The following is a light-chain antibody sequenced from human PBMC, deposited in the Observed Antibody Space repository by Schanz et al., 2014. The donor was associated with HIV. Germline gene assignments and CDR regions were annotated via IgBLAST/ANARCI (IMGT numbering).Light chain of an antibody. CDR2: AAS. J-gene: IGKJ1*01. CDR1: QYISYW. V-gene: IGKV1-5*01. CDR3: QQYHSYPPT. Sequence: DIQMTQSPSTLSASVGDGVTITCRASQYISYWLAWYQIKPGQAPKFLIYAASTLQSGVPSRFSGNVSGTDFTLTVSCLQSDDFATYYCQQYHSYPPTFGQGTKVEIK.